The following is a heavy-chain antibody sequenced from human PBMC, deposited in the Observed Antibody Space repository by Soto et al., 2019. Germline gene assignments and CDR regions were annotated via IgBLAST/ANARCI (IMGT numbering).Heavy chain of an antibody. CDR3: AHVRAATFDY. Sequence: QITLKESGPTLVKPTQTLTLTCNVSGVSLSTGGVGVGWIRQPPGKALEWLALIYWDDDQRSSPSLKSRLTITTATSNNQVVLTMTNMAPEDPATYYCAHVRAATFDYGGQGTLVTVSS. CDR1: GVSLSTGGVG. J-gene: IGHJ4*02. D-gene: IGHD2-15*01. V-gene: IGHV2-5*02. CDR2: IYWDDDQ.